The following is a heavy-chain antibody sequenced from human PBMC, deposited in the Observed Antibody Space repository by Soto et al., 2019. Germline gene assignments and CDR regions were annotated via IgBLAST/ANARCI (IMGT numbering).Heavy chain of an antibody. CDR1: GYTFTSYA. CDR3: AREPHQDSNYGMDV. D-gene: IGHD4-4*01. Sequence: GASVKVSCKASGYTFTSYAMHWVRQAPGQRLEWMGWISAGNGNTKYSQKFQGRVTITRDTSASTAYMELSSLRSEDTAVYYCAREPHQDSNYGMDVWGQGTTVTVSS. J-gene: IGHJ6*02. CDR2: ISAGNGNT. V-gene: IGHV1-3*01.